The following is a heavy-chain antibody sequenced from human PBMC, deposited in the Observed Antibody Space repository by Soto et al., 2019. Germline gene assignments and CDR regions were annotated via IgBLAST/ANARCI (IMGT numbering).Heavy chain of an antibody. CDR3: AREVYGDYFDY. CDR2: IYYSGST. CDR1: GGSISSYY. J-gene: IGHJ4*02. V-gene: IGHV4-59*01. D-gene: IGHD4-17*01. Sequence: SETLSLTCAVSGGSISSYYWSWIRQPPGKGLEWIGYIYYSGSTNYNPSLKSRVTISVDTSKNQFSLKLSSVTAADTAVYYCAREVYGDYFDYWGQGTLVTVSS.